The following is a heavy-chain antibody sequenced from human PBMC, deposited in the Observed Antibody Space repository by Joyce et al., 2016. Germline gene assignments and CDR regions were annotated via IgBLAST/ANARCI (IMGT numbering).Heavy chain of an antibody. D-gene: IGHD3-16*01. CDR1: GGSFSAYY. CDR3: AREMGGGY. V-gene: IGHV4-34*01. J-gene: IGHJ4*02. Sequence: QVQLQQWGAGLLKPSETLSLTCAVSGGSFSAYYWSWIRQPPWKGLEWIGEINHSGSTNYNPSLKSRVTISVDTSKNQFSLKLSSVTAADTAVYYCAREMGGGYWGQGTLVTVSS. CDR2: INHSGST.